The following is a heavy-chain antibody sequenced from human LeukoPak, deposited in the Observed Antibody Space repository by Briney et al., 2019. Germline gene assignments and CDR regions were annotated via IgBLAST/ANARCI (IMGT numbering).Heavy chain of an antibody. D-gene: IGHD5-12*01. J-gene: IGHJ4*02. Sequence: GASVKVSCKASGYTFTAYYMHWVRQAPGHGLEWMGIINPSAGSTTYAQKFQGRVAMTRDTSTNTVYMELSSLRSEDTAVYYCARDRRYNDYDYCFDSWGQGTLVTVSS. CDR2: INPSAGST. CDR3: ARDRRYNDYDYCFDS. V-gene: IGHV1-46*01. CDR1: GYTFTAYY.